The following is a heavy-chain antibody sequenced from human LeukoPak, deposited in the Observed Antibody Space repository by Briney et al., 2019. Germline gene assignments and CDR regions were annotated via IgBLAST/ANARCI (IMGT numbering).Heavy chain of an antibody. J-gene: IGHJ4*02. V-gene: IGHV1-18*01. Sequence: ASVKVSCKACGYTFTNYGIGWVRQAPGQGLEWMGWISVYNGDTNYAQNLQGRVTMTTDTSTSTAYMEMMGLTSGDTAVYYCVRGSMVFFDHWGQGTLVAVSS. CDR1: GYTFTNYG. CDR3: VRGSMVFFDH. D-gene: IGHD2-8*01. CDR2: ISVYNGDT.